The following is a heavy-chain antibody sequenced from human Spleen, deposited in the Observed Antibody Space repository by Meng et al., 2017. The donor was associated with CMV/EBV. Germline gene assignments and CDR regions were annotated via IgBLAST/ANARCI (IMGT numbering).Heavy chain of an antibody. CDR2: INSDGSST. D-gene: IGHD1-26*01. Sequence: VQLVESGGGLVQPGGSLRLSCSASGFTLSTYWMHWVRQGPGKGLVWVSRINSDGSSTSYADSVKGRFTISRDNAKNTLYLQMNELRVEDTAVYYCARGVGESLGWEMGYWGQGTMVTVSS. J-gene: IGHJ4*02. CDR3: ARGVGESLGWEMGY. V-gene: IGHV3-74*01. CDR1: GFTLSTYW.